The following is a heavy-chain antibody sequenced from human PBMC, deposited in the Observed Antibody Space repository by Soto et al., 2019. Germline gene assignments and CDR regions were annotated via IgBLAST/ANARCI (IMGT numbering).Heavy chain of an antibody. CDR3: ARDQTPVLLWFGELLSDEGMDV. CDR2: IIPIFGTA. CDR1: GYTFTSYG. J-gene: IGHJ6*02. V-gene: IGHV1-69*13. Sequence: SVKVSCKASGYTFTSYGISWVRQAPGQGLEWMGGIIPIFGTANYAQKFQGRVTITADESTSTAYMELSSLRSEDTAVYYCARDQTPVLLWFGELLSDEGMDVWGQGTTVTXSS. D-gene: IGHD3-10*01.